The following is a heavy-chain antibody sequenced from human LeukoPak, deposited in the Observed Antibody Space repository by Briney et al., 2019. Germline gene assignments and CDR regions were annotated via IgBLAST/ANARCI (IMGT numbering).Heavy chain of an antibody. CDR1: GGTFSSYA. CDR3: AREGSSTHWIPHDI. J-gene: IGHJ3*02. Sequence: SVKVSCKASGGTFSSYAISWVRQAPGQGLEWMGGIIPIFGTANYAQKFQGRVTITADESTSTAYMELSSLRSEDTAVYYCAREGSSTHWIPHDIWGQGTMVTVSS. CDR2: IIPIFGTA. V-gene: IGHV1-69*13. D-gene: IGHD6-13*01.